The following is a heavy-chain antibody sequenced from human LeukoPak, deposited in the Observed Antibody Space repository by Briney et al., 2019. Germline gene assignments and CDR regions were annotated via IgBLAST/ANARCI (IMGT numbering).Heavy chain of an antibody. V-gene: IGHV3-9*01. CDR2: ISWNSGSI. D-gene: IGHD2-15*01. Sequence: RSGGSLRLSCAASGFTFDDYAMHWVRQAPGKGLEWVSGISWNSGSIGYADSVKGRFTISRDNAKNSLYLQMNSLRAEDTALYYCARDATYCSGGSCYDAYFDYWGQGTLVTVSS. CDR1: GFTFDDYA. J-gene: IGHJ4*02. CDR3: ARDATYCSGGSCYDAYFDY.